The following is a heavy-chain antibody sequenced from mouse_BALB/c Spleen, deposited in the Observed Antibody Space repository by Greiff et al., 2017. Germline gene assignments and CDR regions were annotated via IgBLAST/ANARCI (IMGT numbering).Heavy chain of an antibody. J-gene: IGHJ4*01. D-gene: IGHD2-10*02. CDR2: ISSGSSTI. CDR3: AREYGNYYAMDY. CDR1: GFTFSSFG. V-gene: IGHV5-17*02. Sequence: EVQLQESGGGLVQPGGSRKLSCAASGFTFSSFGMHWVRQAPEKGLEWVAYISSGSSTIYYADTVKGRFTISRDNPKNTLFLQMTSLRSEDTAMYYCAREYGNYYAMDYWGQGTSVTVSS.